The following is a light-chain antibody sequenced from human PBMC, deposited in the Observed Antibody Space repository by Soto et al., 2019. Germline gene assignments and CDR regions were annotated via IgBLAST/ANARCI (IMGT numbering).Light chain of an antibody. CDR3: QQYDGSLWT. CDR1: QSVSSSY. CDR2: GAS. V-gene: IGKV3-20*01. Sequence: EIVLTQSPGTLSLSPGERATLSCRASQSVSSSYLAWYQQKPGQAPRLLIFGASNRATGIPDSFSGSGSGTDFTLTSSRLEPEDFAVYYCQQYDGSLWTFGQGTKVEIK. J-gene: IGKJ1*01.